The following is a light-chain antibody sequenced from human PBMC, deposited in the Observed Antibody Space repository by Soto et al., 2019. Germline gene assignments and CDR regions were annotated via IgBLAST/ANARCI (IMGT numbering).Light chain of an antibody. CDR3: QQYGNTPQIT. J-gene: IGKJ5*01. V-gene: IGKV3-20*01. CDR1: QSVKNTY. Sequence: EIVLTQSPGTLSLSPGERATLSCRASQSVKNTYLAWYQQKPGQAPRLLISGASSRTTGIPDRFSGSGSGTDFTLTISRLEPEDFAVYYCQQYGNTPQITFGQGTRLEIK. CDR2: GAS.